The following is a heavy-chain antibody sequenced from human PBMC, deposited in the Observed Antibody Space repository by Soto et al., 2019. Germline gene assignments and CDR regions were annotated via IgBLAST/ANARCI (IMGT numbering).Heavy chain of an antibody. D-gene: IGHD3-3*01. V-gene: IGHV1-46*01. J-gene: IGHJ5*02. Sequence: ASVKVSCKASGYTFTSYYMHWVRQAPGQGLEWMGIINPSGGSTSYAQKFQGRVTMTRDTSTSTVYMELSSLRSEDTAVYYCARDGFPITIFGVVIISCFDPWGQGTLVTVSS. CDR1: GYTFTSYY. CDR2: INPSGGST. CDR3: ARDGFPITIFGVVIISCFDP.